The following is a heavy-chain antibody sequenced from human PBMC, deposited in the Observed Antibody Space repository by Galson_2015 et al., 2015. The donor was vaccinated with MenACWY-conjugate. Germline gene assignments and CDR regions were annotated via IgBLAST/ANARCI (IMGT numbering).Heavy chain of an antibody. V-gene: IGHV3-53*01. CDR2: IYSDALGATT. J-gene: IGHJ4*02. Sequence: SLRLSCAASGFSVSSNFMTWVRQAPGKGLEWVSVIYSDALGATTHYSDSVKGRFTSSRDNSKNTLYLQMNSLRVEDTAVYYCAREGRHVGSHSDLDYWGQGTLVTVSS. D-gene: IGHD1-26*01. CDR1: GFSVSSNF. CDR3: AREGRHVGSHSDLDY.